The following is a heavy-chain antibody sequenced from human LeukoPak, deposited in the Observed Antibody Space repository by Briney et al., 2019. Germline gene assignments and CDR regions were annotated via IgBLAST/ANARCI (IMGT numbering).Heavy chain of an antibody. J-gene: IGHJ5*02. V-gene: IGHV3-23*01. CDR3: GRDGRLIQLWFDP. Sequence: GGSLRLSCAAPRFTFSTYWMHWVRQAPGKGLEWVSGITGSGDSTFYADSVRGQFTISRDNSKSTLYLQMNSLRADDTAVYYCGRDGRLIQLWFDPWGQGTLVTVSS. D-gene: IGHD5-18*01. CDR1: RFTFSTYW. CDR2: ITGSGDST.